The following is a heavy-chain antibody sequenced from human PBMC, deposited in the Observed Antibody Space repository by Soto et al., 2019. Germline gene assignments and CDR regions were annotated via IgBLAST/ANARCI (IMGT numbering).Heavy chain of an antibody. Sequence: QIQLVQSGAEVKKPGASVKVSCKASGYTFSIYGINWVRQAPGQGLEWMGWTRPNNGNTKYAQNLQGRVTMTTDTSTSTAYMELRRLRPDDTAVYYCVRDLDGSGSYYTDYWGQGTLVTVSS. V-gene: IGHV1-18*01. J-gene: IGHJ4*02. CDR3: VRDLDGSGSYYTDY. CDR2: TRPNNGNT. D-gene: IGHD3-10*01. CDR1: GYTFSIYG.